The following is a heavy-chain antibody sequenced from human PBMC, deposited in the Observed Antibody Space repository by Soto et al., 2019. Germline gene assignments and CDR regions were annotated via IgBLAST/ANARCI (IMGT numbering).Heavy chain of an antibody. D-gene: IGHD2-2*01. V-gene: IGHV3-11*06. CDR1: GFTFSDYY. Sequence: GGSLRLSCAASGFTFSDYYMSWIRQAPGKGLGWVSYISSSSSYTNYADSVKGRFTISRDNAKNTLYLQMNSLRAEDTAVYYCAKDWGYCSSTSCPANRVDPWGQGTLVTVSS. CDR3: AKDWGYCSSTSCPANRVDP. CDR2: ISSSSSYT. J-gene: IGHJ5*02.